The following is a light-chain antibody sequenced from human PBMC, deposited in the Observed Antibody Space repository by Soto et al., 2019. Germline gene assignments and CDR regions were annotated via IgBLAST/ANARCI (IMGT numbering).Light chain of an antibody. V-gene: IGKV3D-15*01. CDR3: QQYNNWPQVA. CDR2: GAS. CDR1: QSVSSN. Sequence: SVMTQSPSALSMFPGDRATLSCRASQSVSSNLAWYQHKPGQAPRLLIFGASIRATGIPARFSGSGSATEFTLTISSLQPEDFAVYYCQQYNNWPQVAFGGGTKVDIK. J-gene: IGKJ4*01.